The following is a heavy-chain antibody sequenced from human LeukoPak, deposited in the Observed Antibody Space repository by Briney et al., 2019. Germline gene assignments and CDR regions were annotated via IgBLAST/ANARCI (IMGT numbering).Heavy chain of an antibody. J-gene: IGHJ4*02. D-gene: IGHD2-2*01. CDR3: AREGYCNSTSCDKPFDC. Sequence: ASVKVSCKASGYTFNSYGISWVRQAPGQGLEWIGWISAYNGNTNYAQKLQDRVTMTTDTSTSTAYMELRSLRSDDTAVYYCAREGYCNSTSCDKPFDCWGQGALVTVSS. CDR2: ISAYNGNT. CDR1: GYTFNSYG. V-gene: IGHV1-18*01.